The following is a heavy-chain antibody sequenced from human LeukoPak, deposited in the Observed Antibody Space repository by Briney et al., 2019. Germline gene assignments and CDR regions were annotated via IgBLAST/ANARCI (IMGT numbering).Heavy chain of an antibody. J-gene: IGHJ4*02. Sequence: GGSLRLSCAASGFTFSSYWMSWVRQAPGKGLEWVANIKQDGSEKYYVGSVKGRFTISRDNAKNSLYLQMNSLRAEDTAVYYCARDSIVVVPAAIWYFDYWGQGTLVTVSS. CDR3: ARDSIVVVPAAIWYFDY. CDR2: IKQDGSEK. CDR1: GFTFSSYW. D-gene: IGHD2-2*02. V-gene: IGHV3-7*04.